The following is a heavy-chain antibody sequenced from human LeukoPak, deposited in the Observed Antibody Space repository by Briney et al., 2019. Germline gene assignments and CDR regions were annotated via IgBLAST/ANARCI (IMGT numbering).Heavy chain of an antibody. CDR2: IKQDGSEK. J-gene: IGHJ4*02. V-gene: IGHV3-7*01. D-gene: IGHD3-22*01. Sequence: QSGGSLRLSCAASGFTFSSYWMSWVRQAPGKGLEWVANIKQDGSEKYYVDSVKGRFTISRDNAKNSLYLQMNSLRAEDTAVYYCAREYNYYDSSGYYGKSHRVLDYWGQGTLVTVSS. CDR1: GFTFSSYW. CDR3: AREYNYYDSSGYYGKSHRVLDY.